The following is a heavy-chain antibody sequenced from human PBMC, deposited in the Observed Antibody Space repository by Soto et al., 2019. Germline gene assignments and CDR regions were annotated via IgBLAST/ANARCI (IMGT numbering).Heavy chain of an antibody. CDR3: ARENESYSSGWFPYYGMDV. CDR1: GDSVSSNSAA. CDR2: TYYRSKWYN. Sequence: SLTCAISGDSVSSNSAAWNWIRQSPSRGLEWLGRTYYRSKWYNDYAVSVKSRITINPDTSKNQFPLQLNSVTPEDTAVYYCARENESYSSGWFPYYGMDVWGQGTTVTVSS. J-gene: IGHJ6*02. D-gene: IGHD6-19*01. V-gene: IGHV6-1*01.